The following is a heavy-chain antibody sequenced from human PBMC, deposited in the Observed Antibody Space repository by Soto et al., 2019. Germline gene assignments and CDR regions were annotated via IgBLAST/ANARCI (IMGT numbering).Heavy chain of an antibody. Sequence: SVKVSCKASGGTFSSYAISWVRQAPGQGLEWMGGIIPIFGTANYAQKFQGRVTITADESTSTAYMELSSLRSEDTAVYYCARRRDFWSGYQVAFDIWGQGTMVTVSS. D-gene: IGHD3-3*01. CDR3: ARRRDFWSGYQVAFDI. CDR2: IIPIFGTA. CDR1: GGTFSSYA. V-gene: IGHV1-69*13. J-gene: IGHJ3*02.